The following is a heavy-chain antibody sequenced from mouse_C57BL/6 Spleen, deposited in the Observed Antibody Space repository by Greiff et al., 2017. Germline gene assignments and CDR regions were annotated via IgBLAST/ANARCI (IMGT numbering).Heavy chain of an antibody. V-gene: IGHV3-6*01. CDR3: ARDDYVNYAWFAY. Sequence: EVQLQQSGPGLVKPSQSLSLTCSVTGYSITSGYYWNWIRQFPGNKLEWMGYISYDGSNNYNPSLKNRISITRDTSKNQFFLKLNSVTTEDTATYYCARDDYVNYAWFAYWGQGTLVTVSA. D-gene: IGHD2-1*01. J-gene: IGHJ3*01. CDR2: ISYDGSN. CDR1: GYSITSGYY.